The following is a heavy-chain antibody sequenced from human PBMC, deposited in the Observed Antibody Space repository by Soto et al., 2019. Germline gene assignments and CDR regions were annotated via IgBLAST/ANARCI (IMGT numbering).Heavy chain of an antibody. CDR3: ARGYSSLVGDGFDV. J-gene: IGHJ3*01. D-gene: IGHD6-13*01. CDR2: IDPSDSDT. Sequence: GESLKISCKGSGYNFNNYWIGWVRQMPGKGLEWMGIIDPSDSDTRYSPSFQGQVTMSADKSMTTAYMQWSSLKASDNAMYYCARGYSSLVGDGFDVEGQGTMVTVSS. CDR1: GYNFNNYW. V-gene: IGHV5-51*01.